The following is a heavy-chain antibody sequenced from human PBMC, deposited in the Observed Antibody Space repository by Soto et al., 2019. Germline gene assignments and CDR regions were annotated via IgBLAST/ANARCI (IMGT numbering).Heavy chain of an antibody. CDR2: ISTFNGNA. J-gene: IGHJ4*02. V-gene: IGHV1-18*04. Sequence: ASVKVSCKASGYTFSSNGVSWVRQAPGQGLEWMGWISTFNGNAHYAQKFQGRVTMTTDTSTNTAYMELTSLSSDDTAVYYCARLHGYSSGWYDYWGQGTLVTRLL. D-gene: IGHD6-19*01. CDR1: GYTFSSNG. CDR3: ARLHGYSSGWYDY.